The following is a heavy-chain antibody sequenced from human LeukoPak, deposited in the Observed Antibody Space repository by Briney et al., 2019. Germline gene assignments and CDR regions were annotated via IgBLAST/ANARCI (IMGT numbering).Heavy chain of an antibody. J-gene: IGHJ3*02. CDR2: ISAYNGNT. V-gene: IGHV1-18*01. CDR3: ARDRSQGRYFDWLLWINDAFDI. Sequence: ASVKVSCKASGYTFTSYGISWVRQAPGQGLEWVGWISAYNGNTNYAQKLQGRVTMTTDTSTSTAYMELRSLRSDDTAVYYCARDRSQGRYFDWLLWINDAFDIWGQGTMVTVSS. D-gene: IGHD3-9*01. CDR1: GYTFTSYG.